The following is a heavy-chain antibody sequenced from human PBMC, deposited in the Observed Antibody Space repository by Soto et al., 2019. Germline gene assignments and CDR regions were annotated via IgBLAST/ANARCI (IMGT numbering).Heavy chain of an antibody. D-gene: IGHD3-9*01. Sequence: GGSLRLSCAASGFTFTTYAMSWVRQAPGKGLEWVSGISGSGGSTYYADSVKGRFTISRDNSKNTLYLQMNSLRAEDTAVYYCARSPSPYYDILPGQLDVWCQGTTVNVSS. J-gene: IGHJ6*02. V-gene: IGHV3-23*01. CDR1: GFTFTTYA. CDR3: ARSPSPYYDILPGQLDV. CDR2: ISGSGGST.